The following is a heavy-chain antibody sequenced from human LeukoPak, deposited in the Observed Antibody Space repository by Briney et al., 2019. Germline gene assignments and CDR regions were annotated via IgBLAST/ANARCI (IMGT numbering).Heavy chain of an antibody. J-gene: IGHJ4*02. CDR3: ANVPRSTVSY. CDR2: LNEDGSVK. D-gene: IGHD2-2*01. Sequence: GGSLRLSCAASEFSFSTNWMHWVRQTPGKGLEWVAELNEDGSVKYYVDSVKGRFTISRDNAKSLLFLQMYNLRTKDTGVYFCANVPRSTVSYWGRGTLVTVSS. V-gene: IGHV3-7*01. CDR1: EFSFSTNW.